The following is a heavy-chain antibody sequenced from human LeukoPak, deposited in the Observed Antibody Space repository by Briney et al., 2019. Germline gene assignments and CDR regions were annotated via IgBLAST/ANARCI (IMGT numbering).Heavy chain of an antibody. J-gene: IGHJ4*02. CDR2: IWYDGSNK. V-gene: IGHV3-33*01. D-gene: IGHD3-16*01. CDR3: ARGWASLSYYFDY. Sequence: PGGSLRLSCTASGFTFSSYGMHWVRQAPGKGLEWAAVIWYDGSNKYYADSVKGRFTISRDNSKNTLYLQMNSLRAEDTAVYYCARGWASLSYYFDYWGQGTLVTVSS. CDR1: GFTFSSYG.